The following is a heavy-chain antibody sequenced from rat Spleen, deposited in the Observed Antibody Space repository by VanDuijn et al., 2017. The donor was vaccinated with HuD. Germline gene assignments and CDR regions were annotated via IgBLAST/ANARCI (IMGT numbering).Heavy chain of an antibody. Sequence: EVQLVESDGGLVQPGRSLKLSCAASGFTFSDYNMAWVRQAPKKGLEWVATIIYDGSSTYYRDSVRGRFTISRNNAKNTLFLQMDSLRSEDTATYYCVKDRGEYNNLFDYWGQGVMVTVSS. J-gene: IGHJ2*01. D-gene: IGHD1-10*01. CDR3: VKDRGEYNNLFDY. CDR2: IIYDGSST. CDR1: GFTFSDYN. V-gene: IGHV5S10*01.